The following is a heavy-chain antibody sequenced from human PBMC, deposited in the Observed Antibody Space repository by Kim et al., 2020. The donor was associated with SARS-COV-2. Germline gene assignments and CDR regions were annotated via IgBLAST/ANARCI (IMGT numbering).Heavy chain of an antibody. D-gene: IGHD6-13*01. CDR1: GYTFTSYD. Sequence: ASVKVSCKASGYTFTSYDINWVRQATGQGLEWMGWMNPNSGNTGYAQKFQGRVTMTRNTSISTAYMELSSLRSEDTAVYYCAREPLAAAGTGGWFDPWGQGTLVTVSS. V-gene: IGHV1-8*01. J-gene: IGHJ5*02. CDR2: MNPNSGNT. CDR3: AREPLAAAGTGGWFDP.